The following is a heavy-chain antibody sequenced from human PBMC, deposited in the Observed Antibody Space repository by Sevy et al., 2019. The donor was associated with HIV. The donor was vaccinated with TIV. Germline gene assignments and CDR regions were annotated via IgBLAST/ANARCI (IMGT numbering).Heavy chain of an antibody. CDR2: FIPMFDTA. CDR1: GGTFSNYA. Sequence: ASVKVSCKASGGTFSNYAISWVRQAPGQGLEWMGGFIPMFDTANYAQKFQGKVTLTADGSTTTAYMELSNLRSDDPAVYYCAGSYFDSSGYSPLYYYGMDVWGQGTTVTVSS. CDR3: AGSYFDSSGYSPLYYYGMDV. J-gene: IGHJ6*02. D-gene: IGHD3-22*01. V-gene: IGHV1-69*13.